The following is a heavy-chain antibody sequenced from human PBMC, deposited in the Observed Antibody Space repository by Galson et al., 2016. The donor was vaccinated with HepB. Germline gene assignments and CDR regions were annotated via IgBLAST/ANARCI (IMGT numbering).Heavy chain of an antibody. D-gene: IGHD1-1*01. J-gene: IGHJ4*02. CDR3: AKERLVRRIFDH. V-gene: IGHV3-23*01. CDR1: GFVFSNFG. CDR2: IRTRRTT. Sequence: SLRLSCAASGFVFSNFGLSWVRQAPGKGLEWVASIRTRRTTYYSDSVQGRFTISRDNSNKTLYLQMNGLRAEDTAVYYCAKERLVRRIFDHWGQGTLLTVSS.